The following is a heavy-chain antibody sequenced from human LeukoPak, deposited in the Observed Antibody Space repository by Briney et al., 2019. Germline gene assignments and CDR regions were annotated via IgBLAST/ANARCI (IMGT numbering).Heavy chain of an antibody. Sequence: NSGGSLRPSCAASGFTFSDYYMSWIRQAPGKGLEWVSYISSSSSYTNYADSVKGRFTISRDNAKNSLYLQMNSLRAEDTAVYYCAAESIYYDSSGYYSRWGQGTLVTVSS. V-gene: IGHV3-11*05. D-gene: IGHD3-22*01. CDR1: GFTFSDYY. J-gene: IGHJ4*02. CDR2: ISSSSSYT. CDR3: AAESIYYDSSGYYSR.